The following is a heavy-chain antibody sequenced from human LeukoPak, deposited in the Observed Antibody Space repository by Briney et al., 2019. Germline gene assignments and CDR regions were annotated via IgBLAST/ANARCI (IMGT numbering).Heavy chain of an antibody. CDR2: MNPNSGNT. J-gene: IGHJ5*02. CDR1: GNTFTTYD. V-gene: IGHV1-8*01. CDR3: ALDGGWFDP. Sequence: EASVKVSCKASGNTFTTYDINWVRQATGQGLEWMGWMNPNSGNTGYAQKFQGRITMTRNTSINTAYMELSSLKSEDTAVYYCALDGGWFDPWGQGTLVTVSS.